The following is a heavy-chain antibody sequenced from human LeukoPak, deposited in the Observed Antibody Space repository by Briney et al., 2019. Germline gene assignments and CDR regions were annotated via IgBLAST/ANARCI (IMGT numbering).Heavy chain of an antibody. V-gene: IGHV4-34*01. D-gene: IGHD3-9*01. CDR2: INYSGST. CDR3: ARGNSYDILTGYPSSFFYVY. Sequence: SETLSLTCAVYGGSFSGYYWSRIRQPPGKGLEWIGEINYSGSTNYNPSLKSRVTISVDTSKNQFSLKLSSVTAADTAVYYCARGNSYDILTGYPSSFFYVYWGQGTLVTVSS. CDR1: GGSFSGYY. J-gene: IGHJ4*02.